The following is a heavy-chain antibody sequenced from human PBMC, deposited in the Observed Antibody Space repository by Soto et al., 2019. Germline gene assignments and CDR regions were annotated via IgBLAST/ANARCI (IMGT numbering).Heavy chain of an antibody. V-gene: IGHV1-69*01. Sequence: QVQLAQSGAEVRKPGSSVRVSCRASGGSFSDFAFSWVRQAPGQGLEWMGGIIPMFAATKYAQRFQDRVTITADASTKTVYLELSSVTSDDSAVYYCARGGIVAVPAALSSYDDYTNYRFDSWGQGTLVSVSS. CDR2: IIPMFAAT. J-gene: IGHJ4*02. D-gene: IGHD2-2*01. CDR1: GGSFSDFA. CDR3: ARGGIVAVPAALSSYDDYTNYRFDS.